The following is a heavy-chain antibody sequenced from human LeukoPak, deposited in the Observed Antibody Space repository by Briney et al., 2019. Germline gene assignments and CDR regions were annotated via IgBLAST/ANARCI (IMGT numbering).Heavy chain of an antibody. CDR3: ARADRLHGGPYLIGP. D-gene: IGHD2-21*01. Sequence: GASVKVSCKTSGYTFTDYYLHWVRQAPGQGLEWMGWINPNSGRTSSAQKFQGRVTITRDTSIATVYMEVTWLTSDDTAIYYCARADRLHGGPYLIGPWGQGTLVTVSS. J-gene: IGHJ5*02. CDR2: INPNSGRT. V-gene: IGHV1-2*02. CDR1: GYTFTDYY.